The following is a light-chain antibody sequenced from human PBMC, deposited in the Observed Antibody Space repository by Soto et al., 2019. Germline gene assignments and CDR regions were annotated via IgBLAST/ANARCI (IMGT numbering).Light chain of an antibody. Sequence: QSVLTQPPSVSGAPGQRVPISCTGSSYNIGAGYDVHWYQQLPGTAPKLLIYGNSNRPSGVPDRFSGSKSGTSASLAITGLQAEDEAEYYCQSYDSSLSGYVVFGGGTKLTVL. CDR1: SYNIGAGYD. V-gene: IGLV1-40*01. CDR3: QSYDSSLSGYVV. CDR2: GNS. J-gene: IGLJ2*01.